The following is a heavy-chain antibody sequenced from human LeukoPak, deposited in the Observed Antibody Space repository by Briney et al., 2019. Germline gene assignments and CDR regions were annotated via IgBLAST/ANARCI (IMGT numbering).Heavy chain of an antibody. D-gene: IGHD6-19*01. CDR1: GVSISTYY. CDR3: ARLRYSSGQDY. CDR2: IYYSGTT. V-gene: IGHV4-59*01. J-gene: IGHJ4*02. Sequence: SETLSLTCTVSGVSISTYYWSWIRQPPGKGLEWIGYIYYSGTTNYNPSLKSRVTISVDTSKNQFSLKLSSVTAADTAVYYCARLRYSSGQDYWGQGTLVTVSS.